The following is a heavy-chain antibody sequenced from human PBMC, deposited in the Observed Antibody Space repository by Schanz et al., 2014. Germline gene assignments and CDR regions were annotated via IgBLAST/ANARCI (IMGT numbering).Heavy chain of an antibody. CDR1: GITFSGYS. D-gene: IGHD3-9*01. CDR2: ISPSSSYI. Sequence: EVQLVESGGGVVRPGGSLRLSCAASGITFSGYSMNWVRQAPGRGLEWVSSISPSSSYIYYADSVKGRFTISRDNAKNSLYLQMNSLRAEDTAVYYCAKDHAGSDILTALGNWGQGTLVTVSS. V-gene: IGHV3-21*01. J-gene: IGHJ4*02. CDR3: AKDHAGSDILTALGN.